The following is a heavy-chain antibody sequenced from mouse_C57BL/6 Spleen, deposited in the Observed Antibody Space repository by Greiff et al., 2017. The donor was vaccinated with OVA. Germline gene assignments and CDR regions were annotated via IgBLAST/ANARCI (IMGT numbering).Heavy chain of an antibody. J-gene: IGHJ4*01. CDR3: AKGGDAMDY. CDR1: GYTFTDYY. CDR2: INPNNGGT. Sequence: LVEPGASVKISCKASGYTFTDYYMNWVKQSHGKSLEWIGDINPNNGGTSYNQKFKGKATLTVDKSSSTAYMELRSLTSEDSAVYYCAKGGDAMDYWGQGTSVTVSS. V-gene: IGHV1-26*01.